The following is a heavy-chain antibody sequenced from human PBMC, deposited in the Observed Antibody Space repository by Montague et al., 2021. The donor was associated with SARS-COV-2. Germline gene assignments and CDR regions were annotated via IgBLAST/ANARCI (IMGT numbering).Heavy chain of an antibody. Sequence: SETLSLTCTVSGGSISSNNYYWDWIRQPPGKGLEWIGSIYDSGSTYYIPSLKSRVTISVDTSKNRFSLKLNSVTAADTAVYYCARRGRKLLPVATTIGGFDIWGQGTMVTVSS. CDR1: GGSISSNNYY. V-gene: IGHV4-39*02. J-gene: IGHJ3*02. CDR2: IYDSGST. D-gene: IGHD5-12*01. CDR3: ARRGRKLLPVATTIGGFDI.